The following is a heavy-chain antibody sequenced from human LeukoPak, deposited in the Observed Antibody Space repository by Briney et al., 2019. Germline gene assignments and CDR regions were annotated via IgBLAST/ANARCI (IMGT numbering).Heavy chain of an antibody. D-gene: IGHD3-22*01. CDR1: GFSFGDCA. CDR2: IIWNSGTI. V-gene: IGHV3-9*01. J-gene: IGHJ4*02. CDR3: VKARDTGGYYYRGDFDY. Sequence: GGSLRLSCAASGFSFGDCAMHWVRQAPGKGLEWVSGIIWNSGTIGYADSVKGRFTISRDNAKNSLYLQMNSLRPEDTALYYCVKARDTGGYYYRGDFDYWGQGTLVTVSS.